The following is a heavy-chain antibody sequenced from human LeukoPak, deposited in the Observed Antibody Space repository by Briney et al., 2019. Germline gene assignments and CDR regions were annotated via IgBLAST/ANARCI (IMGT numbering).Heavy chain of an antibody. J-gene: IGHJ5*02. V-gene: IGHV3-23*01. CDR3: AKADSSGWYESNWFDP. D-gene: IGHD6-19*01. CDR2: ISGSGDSDST. Sequence: GGSLRLSCAASGFTFSSYAMSWVRQAPGKGLEWGSGISGSGDSDSTYYADSVKGRFTISRDNSRNTLYLQMSSLRAEDTAVYYCAKADSSGWYESNWFDPWGQGTLVTVSS. CDR1: GFTFSSYA.